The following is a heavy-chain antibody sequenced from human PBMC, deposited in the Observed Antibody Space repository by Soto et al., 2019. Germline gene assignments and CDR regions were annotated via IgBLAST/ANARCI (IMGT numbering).Heavy chain of an antibody. J-gene: IGHJ4*02. D-gene: IGHD6-13*01. V-gene: IGHV3-30*18. CDR2: ISYDGSNK. Sequence: QVQLVESGGGVVQPGRSLRLSCVASGFTFSSYGMHWVRQAPGKGLEWVAVISYDGSNKYYADSVKGRFTISRDNSKNTLYLQMNSLRAEDTAVYYCAKGGSSSDYWGQGTLVTVSS. CDR1: GFTFSSYG. CDR3: AKGGSSSDY.